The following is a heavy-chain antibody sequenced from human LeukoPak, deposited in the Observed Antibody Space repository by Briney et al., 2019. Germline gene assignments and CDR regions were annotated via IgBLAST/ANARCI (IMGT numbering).Heavy chain of an antibody. J-gene: IGHJ4*02. CDR3: ARINHGYSSGWSFDY. CDR2: IYYSGST. V-gene: IGHV4-59*12. D-gene: IGHD6-19*01. CDR1: GGSISSYY. Sequence: PSETLSLTCTVSGGSISSYYWSWIRQPPGKGLEWIGYIYYSGSTNYNPSLKSRVTISVDTSKNQFSLKLSPVTAADTAVYYCARINHGYSSGWSFDYWGQGTLVTVSS.